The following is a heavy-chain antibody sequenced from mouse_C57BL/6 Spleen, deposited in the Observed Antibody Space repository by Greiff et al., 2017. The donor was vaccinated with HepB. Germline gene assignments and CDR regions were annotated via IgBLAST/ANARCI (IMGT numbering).Heavy chain of an antibody. CDR1: GYTFTSYW. J-gene: IGHJ3*01. Sequence: VQLQQSGAELVKPGASVKLSCKASGYTFTSYWMHWVKQRPGQGLEWIGMIHPNSGSTNYNEKFKSKATLTVDKSSSTAYMQLSSLTSEDSAVYYGARRGYSDFAYWGQGTLVTVSA. D-gene: IGHD2-13*01. CDR2: IHPNSGST. CDR3: ARRGYSDFAY. V-gene: IGHV1-64*01.